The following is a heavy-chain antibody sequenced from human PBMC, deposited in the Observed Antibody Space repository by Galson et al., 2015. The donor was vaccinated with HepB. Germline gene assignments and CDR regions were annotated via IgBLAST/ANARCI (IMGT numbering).Heavy chain of an antibody. CDR2: IKEDGNEI. Sequence: SLRLSCAAFGFTFNKYWMTWVRQAPGKGLEWVANIKEDGNEIYYVDSVKGRFTISRDNAKNSLFLQMNSLRAEDTAVYFCARGHYDFLSGYYCDFWGQGTLVTVSS. CDR1: GFTFNKYW. D-gene: IGHD3-3*01. J-gene: IGHJ4*02. V-gene: IGHV3-7*01. CDR3: ARGHYDFLSGYYCDF.